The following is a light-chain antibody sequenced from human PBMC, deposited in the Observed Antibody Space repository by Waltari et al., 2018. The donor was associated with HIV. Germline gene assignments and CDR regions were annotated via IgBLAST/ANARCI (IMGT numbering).Light chain of an antibody. J-gene: IGLJ1*01. CDR2: GDY. V-gene: IGLV1-40*01. CDR1: SSNTGSNSV. Sequence: QSVLTQPPSVPGAPGQTVTISSSGSSSNTGSNSVVHWYKQPPGTAPKLLMFGDYNRPSGVPDRFSGSKSGTSASLAITGLQPEDEADYYCQSYDTSRDGFYVFGTGTKVTVL. CDR3: QSYDTSRDGFYV.